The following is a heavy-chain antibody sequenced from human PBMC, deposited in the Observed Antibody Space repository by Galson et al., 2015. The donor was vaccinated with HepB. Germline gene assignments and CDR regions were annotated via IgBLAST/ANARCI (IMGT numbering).Heavy chain of an antibody. Sequence: SLRLSCAASTFIFSTYSMNWVRQAPGKGLEWVSYINSSSATIYYADSVTGRFIISIDNAKNSLYLQMNSLRAEDTAVYYCVLLRGYDLKPLDYWGKGTLVTVSS. CDR2: INSSSATI. CDR1: TFIFSTYS. V-gene: IGHV3-48*04. D-gene: IGHD5-12*01. CDR3: VLLRGYDLKPLDY. J-gene: IGHJ4*02.